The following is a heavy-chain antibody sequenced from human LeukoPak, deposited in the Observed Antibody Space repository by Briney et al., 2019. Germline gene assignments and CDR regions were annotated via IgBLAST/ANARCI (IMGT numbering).Heavy chain of an antibody. J-gene: IGHJ4*02. CDR3: ARGGEYTSGWFADY. CDR2: IYRGGSA. Sequence: GGSLRLSCAASGFIVNTNYMSWVRQAPGKGLEWVSVIYRGGSAYYADSVKGRFTISRDNSKNTLFLQMNGLRADDTAVYYCARGGEYTSGWFADYWGQGTLVTVSS. V-gene: IGHV3-53*01. CDR1: GFIVNTNY. D-gene: IGHD6-19*01.